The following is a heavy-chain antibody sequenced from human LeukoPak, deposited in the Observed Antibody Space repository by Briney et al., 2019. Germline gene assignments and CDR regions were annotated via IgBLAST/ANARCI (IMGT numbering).Heavy chain of an antibody. Sequence: GGPLRLSCAASGFTFSDYYMSWIRQAPGKGLEWVSYISSSGSTIYYADSVKGRFTISRDNAKNSLYLQMNSLRAEDTAVYYCASGPVAAYYYYYYMDVWGKGTTVTVSS. V-gene: IGHV3-11*01. CDR1: GFTFSDYY. D-gene: IGHD6-19*01. J-gene: IGHJ6*03. CDR2: ISSSGSTI. CDR3: ASGPVAAYYYYYYMDV.